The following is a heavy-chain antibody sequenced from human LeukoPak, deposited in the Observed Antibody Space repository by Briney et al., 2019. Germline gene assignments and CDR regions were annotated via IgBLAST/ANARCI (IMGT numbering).Heavy chain of an antibody. Sequence: PGRSLRPSWAVSGFTFSSYGIHWVRQAPGKGLEWVAVISYDGSNKYYADSVKGRFTISRDNSKNTLYLQMNSLRAEDTAVYYCARGGWENMVRGVIPDYWGGDTVVSVSS. CDR1: GFTFSSYG. CDR3: ARGGWENMVRGVIPDY. J-gene: IGHJ4*02. D-gene: IGHD3-10*01. CDR2: ISYDGSNK. V-gene: IGHV3-30*03.